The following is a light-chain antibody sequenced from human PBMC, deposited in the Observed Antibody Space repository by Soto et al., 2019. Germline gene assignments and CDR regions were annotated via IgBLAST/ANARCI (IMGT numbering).Light chain of an antibody. CDR1: GSSIGTNT. V-gene: IGLV1-44*01. CDR2: GNN. J-gene: IGLJ2*01. CDR3: AAWDGSLNNVL. Sequence: QSVLTQPPSASGTPGQRVTISCSRSGSSIGTNTVNWYLQLPGTAPKLLIYGNNQRPSGVPDRFSGSKSGTSASLAISGLQSEDEAEYYCAAWDGSLNNVLFGGGTKVTVL.